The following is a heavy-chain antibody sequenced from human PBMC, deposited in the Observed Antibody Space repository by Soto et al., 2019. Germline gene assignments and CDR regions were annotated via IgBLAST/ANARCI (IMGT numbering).Heavy chain of an antibody. CDR3: ATESGSTYGYFDH. CDR1: GGSVTSDEDY. V-gene: IGHV4-30-4*01. CDR2: ISNSGST. J-gene: IGHJ4*02. D-gene: IGHD5-18*01. Sequence: KTSETLFLTCTVSGGSVTSDEDYWTWIRQSPGKGLEWIGYISNSGSTGYNPSLKTRLSMSVDRPKNQFTLRLTSVTAADTAVYFCATESGSTYGYFDHWGQGTQVTVSS.